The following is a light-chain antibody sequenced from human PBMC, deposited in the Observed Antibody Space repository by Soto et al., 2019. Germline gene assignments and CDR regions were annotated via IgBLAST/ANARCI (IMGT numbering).Light chain of an antibody. J-gene: IGLJ3*02. CDR3: CSYAGGSTLV. CDR2: EAT. V-gene: IGLV2-23*01. CDR1: SSDIGTYNL. Sequence: QSALTQPASVSGSPGQSITISCTGTSSDIGTYNLVSWYQHHPGNAPKLMIYEATKRPSGVSSRFSGSKSGNTASLTISGLQTEDGADYYCCSYAGGSTLVFGGGTKLTVL.